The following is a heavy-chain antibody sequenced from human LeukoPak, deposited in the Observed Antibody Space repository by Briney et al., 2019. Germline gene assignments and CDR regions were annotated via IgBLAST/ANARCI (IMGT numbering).Heavy chain of an antibody. V-gene: IGHV4-34*01. CDR3: ARVDQSGYDTRGWFDP. CDR2: INHSGST. D-gene: IGHD5-12*01. CDR1: GGSFSGYY. Sequence: SETLSLTCAVYGGSFSGYYWSWIRQPPGKGLEWIGEINHSGSTNYNPSLKSRVTISVDTSKNQFSLKLSSVTAADTAVYYCARVDQSGYDTRGWFDPWGQGTLVTVSS. J-gene: IGHJ5*02.